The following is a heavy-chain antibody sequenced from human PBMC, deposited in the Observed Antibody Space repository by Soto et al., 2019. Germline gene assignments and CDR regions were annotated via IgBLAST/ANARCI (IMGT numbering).Heavy chain of an antibody. CDR1: GFTFTSSA. CDR2: IVVGSGNT. D-gene: IGHD2-21*01. V-gene: IGHV1-58*02. J-gene: IGHJ4*02. CDR3: TAERPFCGGDCPIDS. Sequence: SVKVSCKASGFTFTSSAMQWVRQARGQRLEWIGWIVVGSGNTNYAQKFQERVTITRDMSTSTAYMELSSLRSETTTKYNSTAERPFCGGDCPIDSGGQVTLVPVSS.